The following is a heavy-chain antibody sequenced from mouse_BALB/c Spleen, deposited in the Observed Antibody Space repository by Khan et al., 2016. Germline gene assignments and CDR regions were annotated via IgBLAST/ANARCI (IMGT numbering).Heavy chain of an antibody. CDR3: EREPYAMDY. CDR1: GYTFTNYG. V-gene: IGHV9-3-1*01. Sequence: QIQLVQSGPELKKPGETVKISCKASGYTFTNYGMNWVKQAPGKGLKWMGWINTYTGEPTYADDFKGRFAFSLESSASTAFLQINNLKNEDTATYYGEREPYAMDYWGQGTSVTVSS. CDR2: INTYTGEP. J-gene: IGHJ4*01.